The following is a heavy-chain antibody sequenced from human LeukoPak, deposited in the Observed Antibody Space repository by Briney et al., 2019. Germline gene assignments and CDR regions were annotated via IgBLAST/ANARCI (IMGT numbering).Heavy chain of an antibody. CDR3: AINKSSTWSGPGY. CDR2: IWYDGSNK. D-gene: IGHD6-13*01. J-gene: IGHJ4*02. CDR1: GFTFSRYL. V-gene: IGHV3-33*01. Sequence: GGSLRHSCVPTGFTFSRYLLHGVRQAPGKGLEWVAVIWYDGSNKYYADSVKGRFTISRDNSKNTLYLQMNSLRAEDTAVYYCAINKSSTWSGPGYWGQGTLVTVSS.